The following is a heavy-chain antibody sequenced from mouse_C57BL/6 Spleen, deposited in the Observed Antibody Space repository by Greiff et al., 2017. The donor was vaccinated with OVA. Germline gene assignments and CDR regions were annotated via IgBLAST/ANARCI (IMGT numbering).Heavy chain of an antibody. CDR2: IDPSDSYT. CDR3: ARRAGFYYGSSYAMDY. Sequence: QVQLQQPGAELVRPGTSVKLSCKASGYTFTSYWMHWVKQRPGQGLEWIGVIDPSDSYTNYNQKFKGKATLTVDTSSSTAYMQLSSLTSEDSAVYDCARRAGFYYGSSYAMDYWGQGTSVTVSS. CDR1: GYTFTSYW. J-gene: IGHJ4*01. V-gene: IGHV1-59*01. D-gene: IGHD1-1*01.